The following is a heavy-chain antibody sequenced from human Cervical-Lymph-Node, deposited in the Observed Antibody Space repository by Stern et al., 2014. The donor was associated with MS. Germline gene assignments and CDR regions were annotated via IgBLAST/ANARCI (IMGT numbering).Heavy chain of an antibody. Sequence: QLVQSGAEVQKPGASVKVSCKASGYTFTGYYMHRVRQAPGQGLEWMGPINPHSGGTHYAQKFQGRVTMTRDTSISTAYMELSRLRSDDTAVYYCARAGAHLSSSWQRGNYYYYGMDVWGQGTTVTVSS. V-gene: IGHV1-2*06. CDR2: INPHSGGT. CDR3: ARAGAHLSSSWQRGNYYYYGMDV. J-gene: IGHJ6*02. CDR1: GYTFTGYY. D-gene: IGHD6-13*01.